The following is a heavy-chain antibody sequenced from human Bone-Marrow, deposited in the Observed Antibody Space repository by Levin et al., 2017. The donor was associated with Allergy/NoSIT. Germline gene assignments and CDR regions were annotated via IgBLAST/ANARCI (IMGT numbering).Heavy chain of an antibody. D-gene: IGHD6-19*01. V-gene: IGHV3-7*01. J-gene: IGHJ6*02. CDR1: GFTFSNYW. CDR2: IYQDGSEK. CDR3: VRDSFYSSGWSFPNYGWNV. Sequence: QPGGSLRLSCAASGFTFSNYWMSWVRQAPGKGLEWVANIYQDGSEKYYGDSVKGRFTISRDNAKSSLYLQMNSLRPEDTAVYYCVRDSFYSSGWSFPNYGWNVWGLGTTVTVSS.